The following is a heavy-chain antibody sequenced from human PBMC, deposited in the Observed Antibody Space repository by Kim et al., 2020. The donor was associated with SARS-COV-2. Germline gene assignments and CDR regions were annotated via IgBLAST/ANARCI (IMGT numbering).Heavy chain of an antibody. D-gene: IGHD1-1*01. Sequence: NPSLKSRVTMSVDTSKNQFSLKLSSVTAADTAVYYCARLQHGLPENWFDPRGQGTLVTVSS. J-gene: IGHJ5*02. CDR3: ARLQHGLPENWFDP. V-gene: IGHV4-59*10.